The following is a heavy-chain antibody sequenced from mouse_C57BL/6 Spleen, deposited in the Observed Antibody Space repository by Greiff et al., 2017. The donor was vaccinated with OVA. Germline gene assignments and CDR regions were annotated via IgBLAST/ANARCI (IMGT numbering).Heavy chain of an antibody. Sequence: QVQLQQSGPELVKPGASVKISCKASGYSFTSYYIHWVKQRPGQGLEWIGWIYPGSGNTKYNEKFKGKATLTADTSSSTAYMQLSSLTSEDSAVYYCAEGGIGWYFDVWGTGTTVTVSS. CDR1: GYSFTSYY. J-gene: IGHJ1*03. CDR3: AEGGIGWYFDV. V-gene: IGHV1-66*01. CDR2: IYPGSGNT. D-gene: IGHD2-14*01.